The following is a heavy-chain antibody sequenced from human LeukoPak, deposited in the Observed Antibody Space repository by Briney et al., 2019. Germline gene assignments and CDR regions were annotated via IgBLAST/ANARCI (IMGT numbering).Heavy chain of an antibody. CDR2: ISGSGGST. D-gene: IGHD5-24*01. J-gene: IGHJ4*02. Sequence: QPGGSLRLSCAASGFTFSSYAMSRVRQAPGKGLEWVSAISGSGGSTYYADSVKGRFTISRDNSKNTLYLQMNSLGAEDTAVYYCAKDGMATISYYFDYWGQGTLVTVSS. V-gene: IGHV3-23*01. CDR3: AKDGMATISYYFDY. CDR1: GFTFSSYA.